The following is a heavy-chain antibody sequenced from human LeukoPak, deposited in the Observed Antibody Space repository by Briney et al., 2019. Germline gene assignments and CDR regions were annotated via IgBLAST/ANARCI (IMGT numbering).Heavy chain of an antibody. V-gene: IGHV3-30-3*01. D-gene: IGHD6-13*01. CDR3: ARDRAAAGTEYFQH. CDR1: GFTFSSYA. J-gene: IGHJ1*01. Sequence: GGSLRLSCAASGFTFSSYAMHWVRQAPGKGLEWVAVISYDGSNKYYADSVKGRFTISRDNSKNTLYLQMNSLRAEDTAVYYCARDRAAAGTEYFQHWGQGTLVTVSS. CDR2: ISYDGSNK.